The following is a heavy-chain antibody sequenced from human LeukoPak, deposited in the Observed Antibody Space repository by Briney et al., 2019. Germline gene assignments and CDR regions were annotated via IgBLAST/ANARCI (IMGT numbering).Heavy chain of an antibody. Sequence: SETLSLTCAVYGGSFSGYYWSWIRQPPGKGLEWIGEINHSGSTNYNPSLKSRVTISVDTSKNQFSLKLSSVTAADTAVYYCARDRSSSYAFDIWGQGTMVTVSS. D-gene: IGHD6-13*01. CDR1: GGSFSGYY. CDR2: INHSGST. CDR3: ARDRSSSYAFDI. J-gene: IGHJ3*02. V-gene: IGHV4-34*01.